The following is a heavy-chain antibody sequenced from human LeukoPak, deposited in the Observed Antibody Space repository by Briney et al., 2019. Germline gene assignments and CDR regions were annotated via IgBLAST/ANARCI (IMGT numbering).Heavy chain of an antibody. J-gene: IGHJ4*02. CDR3: AKDDYGDYSFDY. V-gene: IGHV3-23*01. CDR2: ISGSGGCT. D-gene: IGHD4-17*01. CDR1: AFTFSSYA. Sequence: GGSLRLXCAASAFTFSSYAMSWVRQAPGKGLEWVSAISGSGGCTYYADSVKGRFTISRDNSKNTLYLQMNSLRAEDTAVYYCAKDDYGDYSFDYWGQGTLVTVSS.